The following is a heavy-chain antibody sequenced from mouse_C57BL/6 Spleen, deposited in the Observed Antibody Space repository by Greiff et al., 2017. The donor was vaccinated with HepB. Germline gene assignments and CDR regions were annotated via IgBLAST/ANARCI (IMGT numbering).Heavy chain of an antibody. D-gene: IGHD2-3*01. CDR2: INPSSGYT. V-gene: IGHV1-7*01. CDR1: GYTFTSYW. Sequence: QVQLKESGAELAKPGASVKLSCKASGYTFTSYWMHWVKQRPGQGLEWIGYINPSSGYTEYNQKFKDKATLTADKSSSTAYMQLSSLTYEDSADYYCARSDDGYPLAMDYWGQGTSVTVSS. CDR3: ARSDDGYPLAMDY. J-gene: IGHJ4*01.